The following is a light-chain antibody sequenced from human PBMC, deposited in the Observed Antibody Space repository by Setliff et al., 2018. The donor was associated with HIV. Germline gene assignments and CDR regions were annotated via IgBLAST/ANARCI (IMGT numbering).Light chain of an antibody. CDR3: QQLNSFPLT. V-gene: IGKV1-9*01. J-gene: IGKJ4*01. CDR2: AAS. CDR1: QDITSY. Sequence: DIHLTQSPSFLSASVKDRVTVTCRASQDITSYLAWYQQKPGKAPKLLIYAASTLQSGVPSRFSGSGSGTEFTLTISSLQPEDFATYYCQQLNSFPLTFGGGTKVDI.